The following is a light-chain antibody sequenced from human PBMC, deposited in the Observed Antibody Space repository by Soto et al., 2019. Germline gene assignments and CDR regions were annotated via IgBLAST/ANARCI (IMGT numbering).Light chain of an antibody. J-gene: IGLJ1*01. CDR2: EVS. CDR3: SSYTSSTTLGV. V-gene: IGLV2-14*01. Sequence: QSVLTQPASVSGSPGQSITISCTGTSSDVGVYNYVSWYQQHPGKAPKLMIYEVSNRPSGVSNRFYGSKSGNTASLTISGLQAEDEADYYCSSYTSSTTLGVFGTGTKVTV. CDR1: SSDVGVYNY.